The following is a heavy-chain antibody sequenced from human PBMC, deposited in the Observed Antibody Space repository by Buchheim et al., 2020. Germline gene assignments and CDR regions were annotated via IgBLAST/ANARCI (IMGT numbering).Heavy chain of an antibody. CDR3: ARGPPGVRWYHLDY. Sequence: EVQLVESGGGLVQPGGSLRLSCVVSGFTFTSYWMNWVRQAPGKGLEWVANINEDGSEKYYVDSVNGRFTISRDNAKNTLYLQMNSLRAEDTAVYYCARGPPGVRWYHLDYWGQGTL. CDR1: GFTFTSYW. CDR2: INEDGSEK. D-gene: IGHD4-23*01. J-gene: IGHJ4*02. V-gene: IGHV3-7*01.